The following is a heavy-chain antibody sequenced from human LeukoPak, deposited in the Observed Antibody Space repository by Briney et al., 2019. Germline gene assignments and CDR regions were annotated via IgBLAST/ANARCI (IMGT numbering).Heavy chain of an antibody. Sequence: ASVKVSCKASGYTFSDYYLHWVRQAPGRGLEWMGWINPKRGDTNYAQKFQGRVTMTRDTSINTVYMELSRLRSDDTAVYYCASGRTIFYYYMDVWGKGTTVTISS. J-gene: IGHJ6*03. CDR1: GYTFSDYY. D-gene: IGHD3-3*02. CDR2: INPKRGDT. CDR3: ASGRTIFYYYMDV. V-gene: IGHV1-2*02.